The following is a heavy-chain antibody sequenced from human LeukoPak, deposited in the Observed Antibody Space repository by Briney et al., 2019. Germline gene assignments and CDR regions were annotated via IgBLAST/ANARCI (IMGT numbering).Heavy chain of an antibody. CDR3: AKPPPSSISWYYYYGMDV. J-gene: IGHJ6*02. Sequence: PGGSLRLSCAASGFTFSSYAMSWVRQAPGKGLEWVSEISGSGGTTDYADYVRGRFTISRDNSKNTLYLQMNTLRAEDTAVYYCAKPPPSSISWYYYYGMDVWGQGTTVTVSS. CDR2: ISGSGGTT. V-gene: IGHV3-23*01. CDR1: GFTFSSYA. D-gene: IGHD6-13*01.